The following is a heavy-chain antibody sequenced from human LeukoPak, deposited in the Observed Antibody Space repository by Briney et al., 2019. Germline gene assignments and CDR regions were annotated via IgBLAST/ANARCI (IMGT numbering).Heavy chain of an antibody. CDR1: GGSISSSSYY. J-gene: IGHJ3*02. CDR3: ARESSGSYYLDWRGAFDI. Sequence: SETLSLTCTVSGGSISSSSYYWGWIRQPPGKGLEWIGSIYYSGSTYYNPSLKSRVTISVDTSKNQFSLKLSSVTAADTAVYYCARESSGSYYLDWRGAFDIWGQGTMVTVSS. CDR2: IYYSGST. V-gene: IGHV4-39*07. D-gene: IGHD1-26*01.